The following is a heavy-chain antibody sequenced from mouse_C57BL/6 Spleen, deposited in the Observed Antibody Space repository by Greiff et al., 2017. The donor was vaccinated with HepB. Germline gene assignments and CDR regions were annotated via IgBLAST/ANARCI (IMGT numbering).Heavy chain of an antibody. V-gene: IGHV14-4*01. D-gene: IGHD1-1*01. CDR1: GFNIKDDY. J-gene: IGHJ4*01. Sequence: LVESGAELVRPGASVKLSCTASGFNIKDDYMHWVKQRPEQGLEWIGWIDPENGDTEYASKFQGKATITADTSSNTAYLQLSSLTSADTAVYYCTTYYYYGSGYYAMDYWGQGTSVTAAS. CDR2: IDPENGDT. CDR3: TTYYYYGSGYYAMDY.